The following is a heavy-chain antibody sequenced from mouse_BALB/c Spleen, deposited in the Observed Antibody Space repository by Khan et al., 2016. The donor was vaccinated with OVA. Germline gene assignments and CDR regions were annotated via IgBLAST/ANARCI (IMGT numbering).Heavy chain of an antibody. V-gene: IGHV5-17*02. CDR2: ISFGSATI. D-gene: IGHD2-4*01. J-gene: IGHJ1*01. CDR1: GFTFSSFG. CDR3: ARSMITAWYYDV. Sequence: EVELVESGGGLVQPGGSRKLSCAASGFTFSSFGMHWVRQAPEKGLEWVAYISFGSATIYYADTLKGRFTISRDNPKNILFLQITRLSSEDTAIYYWARSMITAWYYDVWGAGTTVTVSS.